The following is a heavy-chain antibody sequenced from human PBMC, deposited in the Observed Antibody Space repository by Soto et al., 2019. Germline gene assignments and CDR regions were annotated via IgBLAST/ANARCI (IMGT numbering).Heavy chain of an antibody. Sequence: SVKVSFKASGGTFSSYAISWLRQAPGQGLEWMGGIIPIFGTANCAQKFQGRVTITADESTSTAYMELSSLRSEDTAVYYCARGNSSPRGYYYGMDVWGQGTTVTVSS. V-gene: IGHV1-69*13. J-gene: IGHJ6*02. CDR3: ARGNSSPRGYYYGMDV. CDR2: IIPIFGTA. CDR1: GGTFSSYA. D-gene: IGHD6-13*01.